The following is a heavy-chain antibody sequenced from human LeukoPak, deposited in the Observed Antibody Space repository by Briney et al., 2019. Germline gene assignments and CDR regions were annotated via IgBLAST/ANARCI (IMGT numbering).Heavy chain of an antibody. D-gene: IGHD3-16*02. V-gene: IGHV4-30-4*01. CDR2: IYYSGST. CDR3: ARELSYDYVWGSYPQASSGWFDP. Sequence: PSQTLSLTCTVSGGSISSGDYYWSWIRQPPGKGLEWIGYIYYSGSTYYNPSLKSRVTISVDTSKNQFSLKLSSVAAADTAVYYFARELSYDYVWGSYPQASSGWFDPWGQGTLVTVSS. J-gene: IGHJ5*02. CDR1: GGSISSGDYY.